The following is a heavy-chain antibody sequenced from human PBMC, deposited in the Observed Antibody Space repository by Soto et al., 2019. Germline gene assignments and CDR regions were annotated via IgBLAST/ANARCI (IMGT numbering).Heavy chain of an antibody. Sequence: GGSLRLSCTASGFTFGDYAMSWFRQAPGKGLEWVGFIRSKAYGGTTEYAASVKGRFTISRDDSKSIAYLQMNSLKTEDTAVYYCTRDRRLRYFDWLSTGDAFDIWGQGTMVTVSS. J-gene: IGHJ3*02. V-gene: IGHV3-49*03. CDR3: TRDRRLRYFDWLSTGDAFDI. D-gene: IGHD3-9*01. CDR2: IRSKAYGGTT. CDR1: GFTFGDYA.